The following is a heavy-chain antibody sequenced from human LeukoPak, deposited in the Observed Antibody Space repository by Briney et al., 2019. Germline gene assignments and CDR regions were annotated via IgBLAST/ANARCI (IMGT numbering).Heavy chain of an antibody. CDR1: GFTFSNYD. J-gene: IGHJ4*02. D-gene: IGHD6-13*01. CDR2: IGTAGDT. CDR3: ASSPAYSSSWYAIDN. V-gene: IGHV3-13*01. Sequence: QSGGSLRLSCAASGFTFSNYDMPWVRQAAGKGLEWVSGIGTAGDTYYLASVKGRFTISRENAKNSLYLQMNSLSAGDTAVYYCASSPAYSSSWYAIDNWGQGTLVTVSS.